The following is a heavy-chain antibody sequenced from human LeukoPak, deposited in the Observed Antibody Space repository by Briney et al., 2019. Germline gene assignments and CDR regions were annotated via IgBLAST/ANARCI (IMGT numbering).Heavy chain of an antibody. CDR1: GFTFTNYA. CDR2: IAGSGDNT. Sequence: SGGSLRLSCVASGFTFTNYAMIWVRQAPGKGLEWVSSIAGSGDNTYHADAVKGRFTISRDNSKNTLYLQMNGLRAEDTAIYYCAKHAGAIVGTTTSFGCWGQGTLVTVSS. CDR3: AKHAGAIVGTTTSFGC. J-gene: IGHJ4*02. D-gene: IGHD1-26*01. V-gene: IGHV3-23*01.